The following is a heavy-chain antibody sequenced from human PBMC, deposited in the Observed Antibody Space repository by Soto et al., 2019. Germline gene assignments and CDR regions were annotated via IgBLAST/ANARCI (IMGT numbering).Heavy chain of an antibody. J-gene: IGHJ6*02. CDR2: ISSSSSTI. D-gene: IGHD1-20*01. Sequence: EVQLVESGGGLVQPGGSLRLSGEASGFTLSSYSMNCARQAPGQGLEWVSYISSSSSTIYYADSVKGRFTISRDNAKNALYLQMHSLRDEDTAVYYWARNNPRSSGWAVWGPGTTVTVSS. CDR1: GFTLSSYS. V-gene: IGHV3-48*02. CDR3: ARNNPRSSGWAV.